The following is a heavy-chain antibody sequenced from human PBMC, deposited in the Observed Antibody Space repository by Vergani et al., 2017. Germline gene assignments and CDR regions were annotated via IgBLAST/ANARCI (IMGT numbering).Heavy chain of an antibody. Sequence: QLHLQESGPGLVKPSETLSLTCTVSGGSITSSSYYWGWIRQPPGKGLEWIGNIYHSGGAYYNPSLKGRVTISVDTSKNQFSLEVTSVTAADTAIYFCARTYSFILQYFHWALWGQGTLVTVSS. CDR2: IYHSGGA. D-gene: IGHD3-9*01. J-gene: IGHJ4*02. CDR3: ARTYSFILQYFHWAL. V-gene: IGHV4-39*01. CDR1: GGSITSSSYY.